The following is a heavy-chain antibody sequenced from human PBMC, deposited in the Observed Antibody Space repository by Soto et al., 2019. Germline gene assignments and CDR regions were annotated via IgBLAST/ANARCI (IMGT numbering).Heavy chain of an antibody. CDR2: IYYSGST. CDR3: AKVNDFWTGYYSTNWFDP. J-gene: IGHJ5*02. D-gene: IGHD3-3*01. Sequence: PSETLSLTCTVSGGSISSYYWSWIRQPPGKGLGWIGYIYYSGSTNYNPSLKSRVTISVDTSKNQLSLRLSSVTAADTAVYYCAKVNDFWTGYYSTNWFDPWGQGTLVAVLL. V-gene: IGHV4-59*01. CDR1: GGSISSYY.